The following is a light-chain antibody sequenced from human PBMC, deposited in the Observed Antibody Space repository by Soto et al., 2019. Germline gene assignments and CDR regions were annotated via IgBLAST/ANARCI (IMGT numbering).Light chain of an antibody. CDR1: QSVSSSY. Sequence: EIVLTQSPGTLSLSPGEIATLSCRASQSVSSSYLAWYQQKPGQAPRLLIYGASNRATGIPDRFSGSGSGTEFTLTISSLEPEEFAVYYCQQRSNWPPRITFGQGTRLEIK. CDR3: QQRSNWPPRIT. CDR2: GAS. J-gene: IGKJ5*01. V-gene: IGKV3D-20*02.